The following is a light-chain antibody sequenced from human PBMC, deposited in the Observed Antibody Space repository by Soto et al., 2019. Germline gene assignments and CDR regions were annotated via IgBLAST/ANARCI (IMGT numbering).Light chain of an antibody. CDR2: WAS. CDR1: QSVLYSSNNKNY. J-gene: IGKJ5*01. Sequence: DIVMTQSPDSLAVSLGERATINCRSSQSVLYSSNNKNYLAWYQQKPGQPPKLLIYWASTRESGVPDRFSGSGSGTDFTLTISSLQAEDVAVYCCQQYYNTPTFGQGTRLEIK. CDR3: QQYYNTPT. V-gene: IGKV4-1*01.